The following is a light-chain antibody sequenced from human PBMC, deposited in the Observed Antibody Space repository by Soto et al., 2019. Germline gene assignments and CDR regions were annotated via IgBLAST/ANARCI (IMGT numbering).Light chain of an antibody. J-gene: IGKJ3*01. V-gene: IGKV3-15*01. CDR3: QQYKNWPPLT. CDR1: QSVSNN. Sequence: EIVMTQSPATLSVSPGERATLSCRASQSVSNNLAWYQQKPGQAPRLLIYGASTRATGIPARFSGSGSGTEFTLTISSLQSEDFAVYYCQQYKNWPPLTFGPGTKVDIK. CDR2: GAS.